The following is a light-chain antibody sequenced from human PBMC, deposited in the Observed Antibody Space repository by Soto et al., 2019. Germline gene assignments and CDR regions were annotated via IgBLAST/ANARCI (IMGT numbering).Light chain of an antibody. CDR1: QSISSW. V-gene: IGKV1-27*01. Sequence: DIPMSQSPSTPSASVGDRVTITFPASQSISSWLAWYQQKPGKVPKLLIYAASTLQSGVPSRFSGSGSGTDFTLTISSLQPEDVATYYCQKYNSAPLTFGGGTKVDIK. CDR2: AAS. CDR3: QKYNSAPLT. J-gene: IGKJ4*01.